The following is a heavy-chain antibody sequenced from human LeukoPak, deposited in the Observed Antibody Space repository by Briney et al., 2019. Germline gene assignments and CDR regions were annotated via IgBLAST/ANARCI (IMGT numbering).Heavy chain of an antibody. V-gene: IGHV4-34*01. CDR1: GGSFSGYY. J-gene: IGHJ4*02. CDR2: INHSGST. CDR3: ARGAKWAYLSYFDY. Sequence: SETLSLTCAVSGGSFSGYYWGWIPQPPGQGLEGRGEINHSGSTNYNPSLKSRVTISVDTSKNQFSLKLSSVTAADTAVYYCARGAKWAYLSYFDYWGQGTLVTVSS. D-gene: IGHD2-2*02.